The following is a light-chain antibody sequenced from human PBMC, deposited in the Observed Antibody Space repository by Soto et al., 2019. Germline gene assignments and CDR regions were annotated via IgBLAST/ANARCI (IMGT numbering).Light chain of an antibody. Sequence: QAVVTQPRSVSGSPGQSVTISCTGTSSDVGGYIYVSWYQQHPGKAPKLMIYAVTKRPSGVPDRFSGSKSGNTASLTISGLQAEDEADYYCCSYAGSYTSPFVFGTGTKVTVL. CDR1: SSDVGGYIY. J-gene: IGLJ1*01. V-gene: IGLV2-11*01. CDR2: AVT. CDR3: CSYAGSYTSPFV.